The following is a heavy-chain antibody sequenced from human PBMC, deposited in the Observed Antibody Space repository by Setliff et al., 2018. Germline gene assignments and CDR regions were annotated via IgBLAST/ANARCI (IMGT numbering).Heavy chain of an antibody. CDR1: GASISDSY. Sequence: SETLSLTCGVSGASISDSYWSWIRQPPGKGLEWIGHILTTGSTNYNPSLKSRIAISADTSRDRFSLRLTSVTAADTAIYYCARFCGTSNCQRAPLFDYWGQGILVSLL. CDR2: ILTTGST. J-gene: IGHJ4*02. D-gene: IGHD1-1*01. V-gene: IGHV4-4*08. CDR3: ARFCGTSNCQRAPLFDY.